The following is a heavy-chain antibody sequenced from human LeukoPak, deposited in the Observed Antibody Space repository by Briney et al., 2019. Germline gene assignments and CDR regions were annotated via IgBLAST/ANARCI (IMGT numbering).Heavy chain of an antibody. J-gene: IGHJ4*02. D-gene: IGHD1-26*01. Sequence: SETLSLTCTVSGYSISSGYYWGWIRQPPGKGLEWIGSIYYSGSTYYNPSLKSRVTISVDKSKNQFSLKLSSLTAADTAVYYCARGVGKWELLGYFDYWGQGTLVTVSS. CDR1: GYSISSGYY. CDR3: ARGVGKWELLGYFDY. CDR2: IYYSGST. V-gene: IGHV4-38-2*02.